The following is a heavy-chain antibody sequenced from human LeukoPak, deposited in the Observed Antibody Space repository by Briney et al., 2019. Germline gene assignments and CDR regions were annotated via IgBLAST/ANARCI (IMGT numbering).Heavy chain of an antibody. CDR2: IYPGDSDT. D-gene: IGHD6-6*01. J-gene: IGHJ4*02. CDR3: ARGDASMATGFNY. V-gene: IGHV5-51*01. CDR1: GFTFTDYW. Sequence: GESLKISCQTSGFTFTDYWIGWVRQMPGKGLEWMGIIYPGDSDTKYSPSFRGQVTMSADKSTNTAYLQWDSLKASDTAMYFCARGDASMATGFNYWGQGTLVTVSS.